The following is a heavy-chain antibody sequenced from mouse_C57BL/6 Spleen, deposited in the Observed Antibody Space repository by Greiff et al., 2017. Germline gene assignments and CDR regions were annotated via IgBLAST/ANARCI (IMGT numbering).Heavy chain of an antibody. J-gene: IGHJ2*01. CDR2: IYPGDGDT. Sequence: VQLQQSGPELVKPGASVKISCKASGYAFSSSWMNWVKQRPGKGLEWIGRIYPGDGDTNYNGKFKGKATLTADKSSSTAYMQLSSLTSEDSAVYFCARKAPYYYGSSYLDYWGQGTTLTVSS. V-gene: IGHV1-82*01. CDR1: GYAFSSSW. CDR3: ARKAPYYYGSSYLDY. D-gene: IGHD1-1*01.